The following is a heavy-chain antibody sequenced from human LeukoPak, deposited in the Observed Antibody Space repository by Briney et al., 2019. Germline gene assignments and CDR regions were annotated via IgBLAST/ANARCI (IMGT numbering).Heavy chain of an antibody. V-gene: IGHV3-21*01. J-gene: IGHJ4*02. Sequence: GGSLRLSCAASGFTFSSYSMNWVRQAPGKGLEWVSSISSSSSYIYYADSVKGRFTISRDNAKNSLYLQMNSLRAEDTAVYYYARALYGSGSYYYWGQGTLVTVSS. CDR2: ISSSSSYI. D-gene: IGHD3-10*01. CDR3: ARALYGSGSYYY. CDR1: GFTFSSYS.